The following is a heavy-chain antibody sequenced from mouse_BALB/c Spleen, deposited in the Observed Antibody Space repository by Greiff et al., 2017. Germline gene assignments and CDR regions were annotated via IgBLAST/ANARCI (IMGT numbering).Heavy chain of an antibody. Sequence: VQLQQPGAELVKPGASVKLSCKASGYTFTSYWMHWVKQRPGQGLEWIGEINPSNGRTNYNEKFKSKATLTVDKSSSTAYMQLSSLTSEDSAVYYCARSGGYHYFDYWGQGTTLTVSS. D-gene: IGHD2-2*01. CDR1: GYTFTSYW. J-gene: IGHJ2*01. CDR3: ARSGGYHYFDY. V-gene: IGHV1S81*02. CDR2: INPSNGRT.